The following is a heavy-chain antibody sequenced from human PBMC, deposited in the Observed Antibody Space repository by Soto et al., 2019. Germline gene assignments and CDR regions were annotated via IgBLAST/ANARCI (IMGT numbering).Heavy chain of an antibody. Sequence: SETLSLTCAVYGGSFSGFYWTWIRQPPGKGLEWVGYIFSSGSTNYNPSLKSRVTISVDTSENQFSLKLTSVTAADTAVYYCARVGYCSSTPCWPIGYFEYWGQGTLVTVSS. J-gene: IGHJ4*02. CDR3: ARVGYCSSTPCWPIGYFEY. CDR1: GGSFSGFY. V-gene: IGHV4-59*01. D-gene: IGHD2-2*01. CDR2: IFSSGST.